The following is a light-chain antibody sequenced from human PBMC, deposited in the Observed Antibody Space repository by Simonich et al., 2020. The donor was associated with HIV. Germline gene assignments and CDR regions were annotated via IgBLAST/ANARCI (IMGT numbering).Light chain of an antibody. J-gene: IGKJ4*01. CDR3: QQYYSTPLT. Sequence: DIVMTQSPDSLAVSLGERATINCKSSQSVLYSSNNKNYLAWYPQKPGQPPKLLIYWASTRESGVPDRFSGSGSGTDFTLIISSLQAEDVAVYYCQQYYSTPLTFGGGTKVEIK. V-gene: IGKV4-1*01. CDR2: WAS. CDR1: QSVLYSSNNKNY.